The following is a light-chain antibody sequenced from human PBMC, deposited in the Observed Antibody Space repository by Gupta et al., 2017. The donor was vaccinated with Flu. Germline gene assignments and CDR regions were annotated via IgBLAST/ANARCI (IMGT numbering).Light chain of an antibody. Sequence: DIQMTQSPSSLSASVGDRVTITCQANQDINNYLNWYQQKPGKAPRFLIYDASTLETGVPSRFTGSGSGARFSFTINNLQPEDIATYYCQQFENLPLTFGGGTKVEIK. V-gene: IGKV1-33*01. J-gene: IGKJ4*01. CDR2: DAS. CDR1: QDINNY. CDR3: QQFENLPLT.